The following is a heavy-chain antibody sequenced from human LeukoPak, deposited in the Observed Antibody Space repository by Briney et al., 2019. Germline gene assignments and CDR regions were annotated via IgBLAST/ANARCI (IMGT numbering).Heavy chain of an antibody. CDR1: GGSISSGDYY. CDR2: IYYSGST. J-gene: IGHJ4*02. V-gene: IGHV4-39*07. D-gene: IGHD6-13*01. CDR3: ARDGAYSSSWFPLDY. Sequence: SQTLSLTCTVSGGSISSGDYYWGWIRQPPGKGLEWIGSIYYSGSTYYNPSLKSRVTISVDTSKNQFSLKLSSVTAADTAVYYCARDGAYSSSWFPLDYWGQGTLVTVSS.